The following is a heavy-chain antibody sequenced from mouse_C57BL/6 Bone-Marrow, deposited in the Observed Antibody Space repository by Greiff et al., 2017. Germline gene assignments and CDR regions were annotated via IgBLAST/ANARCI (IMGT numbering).Heavy chain of an antibody. D-gene: IGHD1-1*01. J-gene: IGHJ4*01. Sequence: QVQLQQPGAELVKPGASVKLSCKASGYTFTSYWMHWVKQRPGRGLEWIGSIDPNSGGTKYNEKFKSKATLTVDKPSSTAYMQLSSLTSEDSAVYYCARRDYGSSYDYYAMDYWGQGTSVTVSS. CDR2: IDPNSGGT. V-gene: IGHV1-72*01. CDR3: ARRDYGSSYDYYAMDY. CDR1: GYTFTSYW.